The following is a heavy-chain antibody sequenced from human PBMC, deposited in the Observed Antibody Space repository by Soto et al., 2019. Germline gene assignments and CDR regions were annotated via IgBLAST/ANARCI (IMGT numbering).Heavy chain of an antibody. CDR1: GDTFNFYT. D-gene: IGHD3-10*01. J-gene: IGHJ4*02. CDR3: ATSYGSGYRAFDY. CDR2: FNPILSMS. V-gene: IGHV1-69*02. Sequence: QVQLVQSGAEVKQPGSSVKVSCKASGDTFNFYTINWVRQAPGLGLEWMGRFNPILSMSNSAQSFQGRVTLTADKSTSTPYLVLSSLRSEDTAVYYCATSYGSGYRAFDYWGQGVLVTVSS.